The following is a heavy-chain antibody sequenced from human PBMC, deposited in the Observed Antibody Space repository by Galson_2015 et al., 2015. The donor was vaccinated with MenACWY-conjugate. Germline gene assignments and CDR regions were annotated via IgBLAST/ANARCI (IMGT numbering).Heavy chain of an antibody. CDR1: GYTFTSYA. V-gene: IGHV7-4-1*02. J-gene: IGHJ4*02. D-gene: IGHD6-19*01. CDR2: INTNAGNP. Sequence: SVKVSCKASGYTFTSYAMNWVRQAPGQGLEWMGWINTNAGNPTYAQGFTGRFVFSLDTSVSTAYLQISSLKAEDTAVYYCARVWGSSGWYASADYWGQGTLVTVSS. CDR3: ARVWGSSGWYASADY.